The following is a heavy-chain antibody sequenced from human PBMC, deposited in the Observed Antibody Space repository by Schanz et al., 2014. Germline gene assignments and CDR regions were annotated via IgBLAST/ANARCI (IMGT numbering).Heavy chain of an antibody. Sequence: QVQLVQSGAEVKKPGASVKVSCKASGYTFSSYGITWVRQAPGQGLEWMGRIIPVLAIADYAQRFQGRVSITADTSTNTAYMELSSLTSEDTAVHYCARGRGFYDYWGQGTLVTVSS. J-gene: IGHJ4*02. CDR3: ARGRGFYDY. D-gene: IGHD3-10*01. V-gene: IGHV1-69*02. CDR2: IIPVLAIA. CDR1: GYTFSSYG.